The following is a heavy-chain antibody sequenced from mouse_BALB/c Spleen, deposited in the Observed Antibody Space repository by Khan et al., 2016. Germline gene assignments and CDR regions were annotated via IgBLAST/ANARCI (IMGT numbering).Heavy chain of an antibody. CDR2: LDPANGNT. CDR3: PKSYCGNSEGSFYAMDS. Sequence: VQLKQPGAELVKPGASVRLSCTTSGFNIKDTYIHWVKQRPEQGLEWIGRLDPANGNTEYAPKFQGKATITADTSSNTAYLQLSSLTSEDTAVYYCPKSYCGNSEGSFYAMDSWGQGTSVTVS. J-gene: IGHJ4*01. CDR1: GFNIKDTY. V-gene: IGHV14-3*02. D-gene: IGHD2-1*01.